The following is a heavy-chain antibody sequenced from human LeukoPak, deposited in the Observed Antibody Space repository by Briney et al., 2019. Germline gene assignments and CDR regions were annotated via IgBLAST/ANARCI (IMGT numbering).Heavy chain of an antibody. V-gene: IGHV3-21*01. J-gene: IGHJ4*02. CDR2: ISGSNSYI. CDR3: ARVGGPIDY. D-gene: IGHD1-26*01. Sequence: GGSLRLSCAASGFTFSSYTMHWIRQAPGKGLEWVSSISGSNSYIFYADSVKGRFTVSRDNAKDSLYLQMNSLRAEDTAVYYCARVGGPIDYWGQGTLVTVSS. CDR1: GFTFSSYT.